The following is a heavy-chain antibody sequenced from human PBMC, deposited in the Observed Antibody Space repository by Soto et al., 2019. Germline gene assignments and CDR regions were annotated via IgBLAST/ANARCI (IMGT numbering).Heavy chain of an antibody. CDR1: GGTFSGYY. CDR2: IDYSGTP. CDR3: ARTSRYVGESGTIYPGPIHF. D-gene: IGHD3-16*02. J-gene: IGHJ4*02. V-gene: IGHV4-34*01. Sequence: SEALSLTCAVSGGTFSGYYWTWIRQPPREGPEWIGDIDYSGTPNYRPSLQSQVTISVDTSKNQISLALSSVTAADTAVYYCARTSRYVGESGTIYPGPIHFWGQAILVTVSS.